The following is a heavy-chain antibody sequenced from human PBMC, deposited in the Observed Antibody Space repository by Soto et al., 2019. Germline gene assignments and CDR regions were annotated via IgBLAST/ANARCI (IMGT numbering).Heavy chain of an antibody. J-gene: IGHJ6*02. D-gene: IGHD3-3*01. Sequence: DSVKVSCKASGYTFTGNSLHWVRQAPGQGLEWMGWINPNNGGTNYAQKLQGRVTMTTDTSTSTAYMELRSLRSDDTAVYYCERDTRAFGLVNYYYYYYGMDVCGQXSTVTVS. CDR3: ERDTRAFGLVNYYYYYYGMDV. CDR1: GYTFTGNS. V-gene: IGHV1-2*02. CDR2: INPNNGGT.